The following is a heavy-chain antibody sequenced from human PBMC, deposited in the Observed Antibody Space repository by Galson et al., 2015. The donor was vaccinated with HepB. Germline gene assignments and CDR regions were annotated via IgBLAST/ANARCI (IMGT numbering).Heavy chain of an antibody. CDR2: ISYDGSNK. V-gene: IGHV3-30*18. Sequence: SLRLSCAASGFTFSSYGMHWVRQAPGKGLEWVAVISYDGSNKYYADSVKGRFTISRDNSKNTLYLQMNSLRAEDTAVYYCAKDGSSSWYNWFDPWGQGTLVTVSS. D-gene: IGHD6-13*01. J-gene: IGHJ5*02. CDR1: GFTFSSYG. CDR3: AKDGSSSWYNWFDP.